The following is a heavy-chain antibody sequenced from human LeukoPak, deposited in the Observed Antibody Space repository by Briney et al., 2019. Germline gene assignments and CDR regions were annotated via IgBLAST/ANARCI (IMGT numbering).Heavy chain of an antibody. CDR3: ALSDILTPELDY. J-gene: IGHJ4*02. CDR1: GYTFTSYD. D-gene: IGHD3-9*01. CDR2: MNPNSGNT. V-gene: IGHV1-8*01. Sequence: ASVKVSCKASGYTFTSYDINWVRQATGQGLEWMGWMNPNSGNTGYAQKFQGRVTMTRNTSISTAYMELSSLRSKDTAVYYCALSDILTPELDYWGQGTLVTVSS.